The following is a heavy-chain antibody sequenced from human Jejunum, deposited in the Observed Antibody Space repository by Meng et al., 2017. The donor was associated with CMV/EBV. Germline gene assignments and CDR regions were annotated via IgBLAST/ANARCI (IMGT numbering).Heavy chain of an antibody. CDR3: AGGDCSSGSCALDY. D-gene: IGHD2-15*01. J-gene: IGHJ4*02. Sequence: VQRVGSGGGWVLPGCSPRLSCAVSGLFVSSTFMGWVRQAPGKGLEWVSIFYRGGGTYYADSVKGRFIISRENSKNTLYVQMNSLRGDDTAVYYCAGGDCSSGSCALDYWGRGTLVTVSS. V-gene: IGHV3-66*01. CDR2: FYRGGGT. CDR1: GLFVSSTF.